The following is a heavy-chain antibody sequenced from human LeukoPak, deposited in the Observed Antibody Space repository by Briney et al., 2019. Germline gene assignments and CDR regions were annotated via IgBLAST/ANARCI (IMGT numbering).Heavy chain of an antibody. Sequence: GESLKISCKGSGYSFTSYWIGWVRQMPGKGLEWMGIIYPGDSDTRYSPSFQGQVTISADKSISTAYLQWSSLKASDTAMHYCARARLAVGIPGDYWGQGTLVTVSS. D-gene: IGHD6-19*01. CDR1: GYSFTSYW. CDR2: IYPGDSDT. V-gene: IGHV5-51*01. CDR3: ARARLAVGIPGDY. J-gene: IGHJ4*02.